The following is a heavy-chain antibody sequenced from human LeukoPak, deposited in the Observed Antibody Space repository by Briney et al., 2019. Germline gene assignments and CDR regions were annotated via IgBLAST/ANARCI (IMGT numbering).Heavy chain of an antibody. D-gene: IGHD6-13*01. J-gene: IGHJ5*02. CDR1: GGTFSSYA. V-gene: IGHV1-69*13. Sequence: SVKVSCKASGGTFSSYAISWVRQAPGQGLEWMGGIIPIFGTANYAQKFQGRVTITADESTSTAYMELSSLRSEDTAVYYCARVFGAAAVHGFDPWGQGALVTVSS. CDR3: ARVFGAAAVHGFDP. CDR2: IIPIFGTA.